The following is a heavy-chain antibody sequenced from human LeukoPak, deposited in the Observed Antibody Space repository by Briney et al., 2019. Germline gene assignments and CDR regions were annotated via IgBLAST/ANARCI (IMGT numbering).Heavy chain of an antibody. CDR1: GGPISSYY. V-gene: IGHV4-59*01. D-gene: IGHD5-24*01. J-gene: IGHJ3*02. CDR2: IYYSGST. Sequence: PSETLSLTCTVSGGPISSYYWSWIRQPPGKGLEWIGYIYYSGSTNYNPSLKSRVTISVDTSKNQFSLKLSSVTAADTAVYYCAREGRKMATIGRSAFDIWGQGTMVTVSS. CDR3: AREGRKMATIGRSAFDI.